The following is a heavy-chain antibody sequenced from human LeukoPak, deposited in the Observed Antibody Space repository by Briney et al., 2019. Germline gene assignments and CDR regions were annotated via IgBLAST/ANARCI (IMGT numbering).Heavy chain of an antibody. V-gene: IGHV4-34*01. CDR3: ARRYGSGSSGTFDY. J-gene: IGHJ4*02. Sequence: PSETLSLTCAVYGGSFSGYYWSWIRQPPGKGLEWIGEIDHSGSTNYNPSLKSRVTISVDTSKNQFSLKPSSVTAADTAVYYCARRYGSGSSGTFDYWGQGTLVTVSS. CDR1: GGSFSGYY. CDR2: IDHSGST. D-gene: IGHD3-10*01.